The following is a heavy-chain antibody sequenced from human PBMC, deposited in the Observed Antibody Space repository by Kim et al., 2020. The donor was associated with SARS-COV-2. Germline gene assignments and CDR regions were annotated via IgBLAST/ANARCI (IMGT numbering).Heavy chain of an antibody. V-gene: IGHV1-18*01. D-gene: IGHD3-22*01. J-gene: IGHJ6*02. Sequence: ASVKVSCKASGYTCTSYGISWVRQAPGQGLEWMGWISAYNGNTNYAQKLQGRVTMTTDTSTSTAYMELRSLRSDDTAEYYCAREALEFYDSSGYSPYYYYGMDVWGQGTTVTVSS. CDR3: AREALEFYDSSGYSPYYYYGMDV. CDR2: ISAYNGNT. CDR1: GYTCTSYG.